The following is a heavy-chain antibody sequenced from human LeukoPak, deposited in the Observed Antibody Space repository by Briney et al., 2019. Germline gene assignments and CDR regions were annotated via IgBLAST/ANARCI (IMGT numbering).Heavy chain of an antibody. CDR3: ARRDAYNLYYAFDM. D-gene: IGHD1-20*01. Sequence: GGSLRLSCAASGFTFSSYAMSWVRQAPGKGLEWVSGINWNGDSTDYADSMKGRFTISRDNANNSLYLQMNGLRAEDTALYYCARRDAYNLYYAFDMWGQGTMVTVSS. V-gene: IGHV3-20*04. CDR1: GFTFSSYA. J-gene: IGHJ3*02. CDR2: INWNGDST.